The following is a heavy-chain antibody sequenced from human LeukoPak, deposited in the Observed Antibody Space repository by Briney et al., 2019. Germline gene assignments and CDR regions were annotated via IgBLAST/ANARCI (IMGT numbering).Heavy chain of an antibody. Sequence: GGSLRLSCAASGFTFSSYEMNWVRQAPGKGLEWVSYISSSGSTIYYADSVKGRFTISRDNAKNSLYLQMNSLRPEDTAVYYCARGDSTVTTRTSRRGYYYYYYMDVWGKGTTVTVSS. J-gene: IGHJ6*03. D-gene: IGHD4-17*01. CDR3: ARGDSTVTTRTSRRGYYYYYYMDV. V-gene: IGHV3-48*03. CDR1: GFTFSSYE. CDR2: ISSSGSTI.